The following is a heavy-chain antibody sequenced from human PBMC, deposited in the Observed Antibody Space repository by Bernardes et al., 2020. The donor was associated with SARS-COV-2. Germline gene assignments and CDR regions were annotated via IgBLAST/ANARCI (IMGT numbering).Heavy chain of an antibody. J-gene: IGHJ4*02. D-gene: IGHD2-15*01. V-gene: IGHV3-15*01. CDR1: GFTFINAW. Sequence: GGSLRLSCAASGFTFINAWMSWVRQAPGKGLEWVGRIKSKTDEGTTDYAAPVKGRFTISRDDSKNTLYLQMSSLKTEDTAVYYCTTEWYCGGGNCFGPSFDYWGQGALVTVSS. CDR2: IKSKTDEGTT. CDR3: TTEWYCGGGNCFGPSFDY.